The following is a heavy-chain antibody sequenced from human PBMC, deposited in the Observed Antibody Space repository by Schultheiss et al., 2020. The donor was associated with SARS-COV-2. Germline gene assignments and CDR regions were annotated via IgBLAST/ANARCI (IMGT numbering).Heavy chain of an antibody. CDR2: MNPNSGNT. Sequence: ASVKVSCKASGYTFTSYDINWVRQATGQGLEWMGWMNPNSGNTGYAQKFQGRVTMTRNTSISTAYMELSSLRSEDTAVYYCARGGGYADSYDFWSGYGPGTNHYWGQGTLVTVSS. J-gene: IGHJ4*02. D-gene: IGHD3-3*01. CDR1: GYTFTSYD. V-gene: IGHV1-8*01. CDR3: ARGGGYADSYDFWSGYGPGTNHY.